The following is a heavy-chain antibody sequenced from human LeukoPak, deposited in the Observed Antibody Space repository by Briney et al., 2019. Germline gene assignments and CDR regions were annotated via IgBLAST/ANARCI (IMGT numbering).Heavy chain of an antibody. Sequence: SSETLSLTCAVYGGSFSGYYWSWIRQSPGKGLEWIGEINHSGSTNYNPSLKSRVTISVDTSKNQFSLKLSSVTAADTAVYYCARGPYITIFGVVKGVDYWGQGTLVTVSS. CDR2: INHSGST. CDR3: ARGPYITIFGVVKGVDY. J-gene: IGHJ4*02. D-gene: IGHD3-3*01. V-gene: IGHV4-34*01. CDR1: GGSFSGYY.